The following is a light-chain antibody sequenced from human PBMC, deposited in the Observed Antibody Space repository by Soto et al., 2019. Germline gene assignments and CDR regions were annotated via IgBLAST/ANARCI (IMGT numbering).Light chain of an antibody. V-gene: IGKV3-11*01. Sequence: EIVLTQSPATLSLSPGERATLSCRASQSVSSYLAWYQQKPGQAPRLLIYDASNRATGIPARFSGSGSRTDFTLTISSLEPEDFAVYYCQQRSNWPLPFTFRPGTKVDIK. J-gene: IGKJ3*01. CDR1: QSVSSY. CDR2: DAS. CDR3: QQRSNWPLPFT.